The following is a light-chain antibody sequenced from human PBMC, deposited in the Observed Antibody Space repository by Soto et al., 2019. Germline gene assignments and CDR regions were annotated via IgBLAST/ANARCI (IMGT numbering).Light chain of an antibody. CDR3: QQYSSLPHT. CDR2: GVS. J-gene: IGKJ2*01. Sequence: ESVLTQSPGTLSLSPGERATLSCRATQSVTNNYFAWYQQKPGQSPRLLIYGVSSRATASPDRLSGSGSGTDFTITSSILEPEAFVVYYCQQYSSLPHTFGKGTKLEVK. V-gene: IGKV3-20*01. CDR1: QSVTNNY.